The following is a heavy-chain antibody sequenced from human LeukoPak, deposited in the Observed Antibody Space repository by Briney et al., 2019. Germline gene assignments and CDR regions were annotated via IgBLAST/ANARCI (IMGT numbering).Heavy chain of an antibody. J-gene: IGHJ6*03. CDR2: IKQAGSDK. Sequence: GGSLRLSCVATVCTYITYCMTCVRQAPGKGLEWVANIKQAGSDKRYVDSVKGRFTISRDNAKNSLYLQVNSLRAEDTAVYYCVSVMDVWGEGTTVTVSS. CDR1: VCTYITYC. CDR3: VSVMDV. V-gene: IGHV3-7*01.